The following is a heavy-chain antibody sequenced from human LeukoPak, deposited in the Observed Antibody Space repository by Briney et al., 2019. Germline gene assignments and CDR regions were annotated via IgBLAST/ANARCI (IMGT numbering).Heavy chain of an antibody. CDR2: INHSGST. V-gene: IGHV4-34*01. D-gene: IGHD3-10*01. J-gene: IGHJ4*02. CDR3: ARRGGLLWFGELLYLDY. Sequence: SETLSLTCAVYGGSFSGYYWSWIRQPPGKGLEWIGEINHSGSTNYNPSLKSRVTISVDTSKNQFSLKLSSVTAADTAVYYCARRGGLLWFGELLYLDYWGQGTLVTVSS. CDR1: GGSFSGYY.